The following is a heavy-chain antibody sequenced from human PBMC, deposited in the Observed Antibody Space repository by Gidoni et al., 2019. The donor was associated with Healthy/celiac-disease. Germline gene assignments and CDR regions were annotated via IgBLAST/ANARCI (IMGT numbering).Heavy chain of an antibody. J-gene: IGHJ6*02. V-gene: IGHV5-51*03. CDR2: ICPGDSDT. CDR1: GYSFTSYW. Sequence: EVQLVQSGAEVTKPGESLKISCKGSGYSFTSYWIGWVGQMPGKGLEWMWIICPGDSDTRYSPAFQGQVTISADKSISTAYLQWSSRKASDTAMYYCARNGGSGYDSHYYGMDVWGQGTTVTVSS. CDR3: ARNGGSGYDSHYYGMDV. D-gene: IGHD5-12*01.